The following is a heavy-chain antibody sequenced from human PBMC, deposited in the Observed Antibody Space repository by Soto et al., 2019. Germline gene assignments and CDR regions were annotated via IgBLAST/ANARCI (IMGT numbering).Heavy chain of an antibody. Sequence: ASEKVSCKTSGYTFSNYGITWVRQAPGQPLEWLGWISLYSDGTNYAQKFQGRVSMTTDTSTTTAYMELRSLRSADTAVYYCARVVPGAEAWFGPWGQGTLVTVSS. CDR2: ISLYSDGT. V-gene: IGHV1-18*01. J-gene: IGHJ5*02. D-gene: IGHD2-2*01. CDR1: GYTFSNYG. CDR3: ARVVPGAEAWFGP.